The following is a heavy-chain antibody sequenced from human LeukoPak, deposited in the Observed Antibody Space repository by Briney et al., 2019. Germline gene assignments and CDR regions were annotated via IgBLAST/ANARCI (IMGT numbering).Heavy chain of an antibody. CDR3: AREVTIFGVVIIKGYMDV. J-gene: IGHJ6*03. V-gene: IGHV3-30*02. CDR1: GFTFSSYG. D-gene: IGHD3-3*01. Sequence: GGSLRLSCAASGFTFSSYGMHWVRQAPGKGLEWVAFIRYDGSNKYYADSVKGRFTISRDNSKNTLYLQMNSLRAEDTAVYYCAREVTIFGVVIIKGYMDVWGKGTTVTVSS. CDR2: IRYDGSNK.